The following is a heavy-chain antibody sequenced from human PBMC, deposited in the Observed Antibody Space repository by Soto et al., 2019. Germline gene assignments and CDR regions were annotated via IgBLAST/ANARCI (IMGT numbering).Heavy chain of an antibody. CDR2: ISGSGGST. CDR3: ANLLLMSPNFDWFGGTDAFDI. CDR1: GFTFSSYA. J-gene: IGHJ3*02. V-gene: IGHV3-23*01. D-gene: IGHD3-9*01. Sequence: GGSLRLSCAASGFTFSSYAMSWVRQAPGKGLEWVSAISGSGGSTYYADSVKGRFTISRDNSKNTLYLQMNSLRAEDTAVYYCANLLLMSPNFDWFGGTDAFDIWGQGTMVTVSS.